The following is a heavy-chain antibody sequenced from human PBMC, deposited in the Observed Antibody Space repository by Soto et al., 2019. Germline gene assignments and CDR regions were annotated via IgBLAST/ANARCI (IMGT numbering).Heavy chain of an antibody. D-gene: IGHD3-16*02. CDR2: IYYSGST. CDR3: ARESLGTTTYYFDY. V-gene: IGHV4-59*01. Sequence: SETLSLTCTVSGGSISSYYWSWIRQPPGKGLEWIGYIYYSGSTNYNPSLKSRVTISVDTSKNQFSLKLSSVTAADTAVYYCARESLGTTTYYFDYWGQGTLVTVSS. J-gene: IGHJ4*02. CDR1: GGSISSYY.